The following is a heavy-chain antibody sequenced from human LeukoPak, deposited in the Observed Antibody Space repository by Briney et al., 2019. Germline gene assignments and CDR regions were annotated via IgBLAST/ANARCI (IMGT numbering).Heavy chain of an antibody. Sequence: GGSLRLSCAASGFTFSSYDIYWVRQAPGKGLEWVAFIRYDGSNKYYADSVKGRFTISRDNSKNTLYLQMNSLRAEDTAVYYCARDGSMVRGVIVFYYYYYMDVWGKGTTVTVSS. V-gene: IGHV3-30*02. CDR2: IRYDGSNK. CDR1: GFTFSSYD. J-gene: IGHJ6*03. D-gene: IGHD3-10*01. CDR3: ARDGSMVRGVIVFYYYYYMDV.